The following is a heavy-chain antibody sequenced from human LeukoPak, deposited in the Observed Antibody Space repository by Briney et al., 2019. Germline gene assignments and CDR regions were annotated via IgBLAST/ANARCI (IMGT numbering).Heavy chain of an antibody. CDR1: GGSISDDS. CDR2: IFDIGSI. V-gene: IGHV4-59*01. J-gene: IGHJ4*02. CDR3: ARAASGDRYSGYAKDRYYFDR. D-gene: IGHD5-12*01. Sequence: SETLSLTCTVSGGSISDDSWTWIRQPPGKGLDWIGSIFDIGSITYNPSLRSRLTISVETSKNQISLKLSSVTAADMAVYFCARAASGDRYSGYAKDRYYFDRWGQGTLVTVSS.